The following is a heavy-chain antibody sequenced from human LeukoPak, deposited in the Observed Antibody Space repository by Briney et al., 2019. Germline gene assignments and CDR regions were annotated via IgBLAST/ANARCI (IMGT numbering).Heavy chain of an antibody. Sequence: GGSLRLSCAASGFTFSSYSMNWVRQAPGKGLEWVSSISSSSSSYIYCADSVKGRFTISRDNAKNSLYLQMNSLRAEDTAVYYCARDQGSSLYGMDVWGPGTTVTVSS. V-gene: IGHV3-21*01. CDR3: ARDQGSSLYGMDV. D-gene: IGHD2-2*01. CDR2: ISSSSSSYI. J-gene: IGHJ6*02. CDR1: GFTFSSYS.